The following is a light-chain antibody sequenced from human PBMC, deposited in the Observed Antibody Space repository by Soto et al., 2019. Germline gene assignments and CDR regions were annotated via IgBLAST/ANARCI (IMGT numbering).Light chain of an antibody. CDR3: QQYGRT. CDR2: GAS. CDR1: QSVRSE. V-gene: IGKV3-20*01. J-gene: IGKJ1*01. Sequence: EIGMTQSPASLSVSPGERVTLSCRASQSVRSELAWYQQKSGQPPRLLIYGASTRATGIPDRFSGSGSGTDFTLTISRLEPEDFAVYYCQQYGRTFGQGTKVDIK.